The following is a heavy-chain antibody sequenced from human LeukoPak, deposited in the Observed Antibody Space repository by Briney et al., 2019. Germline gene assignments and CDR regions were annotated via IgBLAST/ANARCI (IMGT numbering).Heavy chain of an antibody. CDR1: GFTFSSYW. J-gene: IGHJ4*02. D-gene: IGHD6-6*01. V-gene: IGHV3-23*01. CDR3: ARIGYSSSSLDY. CDR2: ISGSGGST. Sequence: GGSLRLSCAASGFTFSSYWMSWVRQAPGKGLEWVSAISGSGGSTYYADSVKGRFTISRDNSKNSLYLQMNSLRAEDTAVYYCARIGYSSSSLDYWGQGTLVTVSS.